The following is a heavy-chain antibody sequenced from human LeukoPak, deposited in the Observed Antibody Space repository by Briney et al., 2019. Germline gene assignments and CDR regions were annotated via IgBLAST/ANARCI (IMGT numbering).Heavy chain of an antibody. Sequence: GGSLRLSCAASGFTFSNYGMHWVRQAPGKGLEWVAVISYDGSNKYYADSVKGRFTISRDNSKNTLYLQMNSLRAEDTAVYYCAKLVPPPGDYYDSSGYSDYWGQGTLVTVSS. CDR2: ISYDGSNK. D-gene: IGHD3-22*01. CDR1: GFTFSNYG. CDR3: AKLVPPPGDYYDSSGYSDY. J-gene: IGHJ4*02. V-gene: IGHV3-30*18.